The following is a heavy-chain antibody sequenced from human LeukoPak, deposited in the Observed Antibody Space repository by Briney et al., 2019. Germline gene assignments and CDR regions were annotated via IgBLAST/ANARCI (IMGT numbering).Heavy chain of an antibody. V-gene: IGHV3-11*04. CDR3: ARALGEVVPAAIGY. D-gene: IGHD2-2*02. J-gene: IGHJ4*02. CDR1: GFTFSDYY. CDR2: ISSSGSTI. Sequence: GGSLRLSCAASGFTFSDYYMSWIRQAPGMGLEWVSYISSSGSTIYYADSVKGRFTISRDNAKNSLYLQMNSLRAEDTAVYYCARALGEVVPAAIGYWGQGTLVTVSS.